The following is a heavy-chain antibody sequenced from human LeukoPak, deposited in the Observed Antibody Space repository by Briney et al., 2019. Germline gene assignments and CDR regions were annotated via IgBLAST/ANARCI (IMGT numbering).Heavy chain of an antibody. J-gene: IGHJ5*02. Sequence: PSETPSLTCTVSGGSVSSSSYYWGWIRQPPGKGPEWIGNIYYSGSTYYNPSLKSRVTISVDTSKNQFSLKLNSVTAADTALYYCARRIVTTRGNWFDPWGQGTLVIVSS. D-gene: IGHD4-11*01. CDR3: ARRIVTTRGNWFDP. V-gene: IGHV4-39*01. CDR2: IYYSGST. CDR1: GGSVSSSSYY.